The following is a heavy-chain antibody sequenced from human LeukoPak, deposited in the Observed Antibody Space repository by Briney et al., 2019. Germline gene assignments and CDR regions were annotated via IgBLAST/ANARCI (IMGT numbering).Heavy chain of an antibody. Sequence: GGSLRLSCAASGFTFSSYSMNWVRQAPGKGLEWVSYISSSSSTIYYADSVKGRFTISRDNAKNSLYLQMNSLRDEDTAVYYCASDLRSSGSYGPGGWGQGTLVTVSS. D-gene: IGHD6-19*01. CDR2: ISSSSSTI. CDR3: ASDLRSSGSYGPGG. J-gene: IGHJ4*02. V-gene: IGHV3-48*02. CDR1: GFTFSSYS.